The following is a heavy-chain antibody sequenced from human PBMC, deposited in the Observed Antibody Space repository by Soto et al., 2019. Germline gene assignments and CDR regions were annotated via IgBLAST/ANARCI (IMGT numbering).Heavy chain of an antibody. CDR2: ISGGGANT. CDR3: TTYYYDSSGYLPGYGMDV. J-gene: IGHJ6*02. V-gene: IGHV3-23*01. D-gene: IGHD3-22*01. CDR1: RFTFSSYA. Sequence: AVGSLRLSCAASRFTFSSYALSWVRQAPGKGLEWVSAISGGGANTYYADSVMGRFTISRDNSQNTLYLQMNSLKTEDTAVYYCTTYYYDSSGYLPGYGMDVWGQGTTVTVSS.